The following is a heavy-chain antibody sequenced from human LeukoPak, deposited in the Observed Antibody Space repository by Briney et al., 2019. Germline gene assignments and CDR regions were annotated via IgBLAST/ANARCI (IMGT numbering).Heavy chain of an antibody. D-gene: IGHD1-1*01. CDR2: TYYRYKWYN. CDR3: ARVGTTRPPLYYYAIDV. V-gene: IGHV6-1*01. J-gene: IGHJ6*02. Sequence: SQTLSLTCVISGDSVSSNTACWNWIRQSPSRGLEWLGRTYYRYKWYNEYAVSVKSRITINSDTSRNQFSLHLNSVTPEDTAVYYCARVGTTRPPLYYYAIDVWGQGTTVTVSS. CDR1: GDSVSSNTAC.